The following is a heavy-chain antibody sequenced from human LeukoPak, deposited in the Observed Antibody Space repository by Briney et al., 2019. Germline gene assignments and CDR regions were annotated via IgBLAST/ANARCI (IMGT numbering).Heavy chain of an antibody. CDR2: INPSGGST. CDR3: ARDGFERLRGMSVVRLDY. CDR1: GYTFTSYY. Sequence: GASVKVSCKASGYTFTSYYMHWVRQAPGQGLEWMGIINPSGGSTSYAQKFQGRVTMTRDTSTSTVYMELSSLRSEDTAVYYCARDGFERLRGMSVVRLDYWGQGTLVTVSP. D-gene: IGHD3-9*01. J-gene: IGHJ4*02. V-gene: IGHV1-46*01.